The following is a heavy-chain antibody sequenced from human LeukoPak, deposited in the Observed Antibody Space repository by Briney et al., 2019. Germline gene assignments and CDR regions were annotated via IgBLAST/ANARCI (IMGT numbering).Heavy chain of an antibody. J-gene: IGHJ5*02. CDR1: GYTFTSYG. CDR2: ISAYNGNT. D-gene: IGHD3-9*01. CDR3: ARVSERYFDWLSPFDP. Sequence: GASVKVSCKASGYTFTSYGISWVRQAPGQGLEWMGWISAYNGNTNYAQKLQGRVTMTTDTSTSTAYMELSSLRSEDTAVYYCARVSERYFDWLSPFDPWGQGTLVTVSS. V-gene: IGHV1-18*01.